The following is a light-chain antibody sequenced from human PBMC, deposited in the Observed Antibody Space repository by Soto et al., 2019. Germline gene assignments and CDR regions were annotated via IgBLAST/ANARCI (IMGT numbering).Light chain of an antibody. CDR2: EGS. J-gene: IGLJ2*01. Sequence: QSALTQPGSVSGSPGQSITISCSGTSSDIGSYNLVSWYQQHPGKAPKLIIFEGSRLPSGVSSRFSGSKSGNTASLTISGLRAEDEADYFCSSYEGSDILVVFGGGTKLTVL. V-gene: IGLV2-23*01. CDR1: SSDIGSYNL. CDR3: SSYEGSDILVV.